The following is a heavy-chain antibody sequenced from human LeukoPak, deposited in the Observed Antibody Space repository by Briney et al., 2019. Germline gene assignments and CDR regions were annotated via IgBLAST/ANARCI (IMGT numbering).Heavy chain of an antibody. V-gene: IGHV4-30-2*01. J-gene: IGHJ6*02. CDR3: ARAQYSNKADV. CDR2: IYHSGST. D-gene: IGHD2/OR15-2a*01. CDR1: GGSISSGGYS. Sequence: SETLSLTCAVSGGSISSGGYSWSWIRQPPGKGLEWIGYIYHSGSTYYNPSPKSRVTISVDRSKNQFSLKLSSVTAADTAVYYCARAQYSNKADVWGQGTTVTVSS.